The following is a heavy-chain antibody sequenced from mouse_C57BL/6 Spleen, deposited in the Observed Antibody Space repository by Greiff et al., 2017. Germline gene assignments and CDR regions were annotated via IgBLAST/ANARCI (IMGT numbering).Heavy chain of an antibody. D-gene: IGHD1-1*01. V-gene: IGHV2-2*01. J-gene: IGHJ4*01. Sequence: VQLQQSGPGLVQPSQSLSITCTVSGFSLTSYGVHWVRQSPGKGLEWLGVIWSGGSTDYNAAFISRLSISKDNSKSQVFFKMNSLQAEDTAIYYCARGAGSSPYYAMGYWGQGTSVTVSS. CDR1: GFSLTSYG. CDR2: IWSGGST. CDR3: ARGAGSSPYYAMGY.